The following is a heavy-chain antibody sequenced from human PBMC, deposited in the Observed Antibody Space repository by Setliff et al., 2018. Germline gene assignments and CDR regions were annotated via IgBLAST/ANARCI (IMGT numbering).Heavy chain of an antibody. CDR2: INQDGSEK. D-gene: IGHD1-26*01. CDR3: IRDWGEAGSTNAFDI. V-gene: IGHV3-7*04. Sequence: GESLKISCAASGFTFSSYWMSWVRQAPGKGLEWVANINQDGSEKYYVDSVKGRFTISRDNAKNTVYLQLNRLRADDTAVYYCIRDWGEAGSTNAFDIWGQGTVVTVSS. CDR1: GFTFSSYW. J-gene: IGHJ3*02.